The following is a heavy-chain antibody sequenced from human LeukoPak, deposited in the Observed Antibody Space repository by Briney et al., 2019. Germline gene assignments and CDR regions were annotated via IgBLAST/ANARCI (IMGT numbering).Heavy chain of an antibody. CDR1: GGSFSGYY. D-gene: IGHD6-6*01. J-gene: IGHJ6*03. V-gene: IGHV4-34*01. CDR3: ARGIKQLVSYYYYMDV. Sequence: SETLSLTCAVYGGSFSGYYWSWIRQPPGKGLEWIGEINHSGSTNYNPSLKSRVTISVDTSKNQFSLKLSSVTAADTAVYYCARGIKQLVSYYYYMDVWGKGTTVTVSS. CDR2: INHSGST.